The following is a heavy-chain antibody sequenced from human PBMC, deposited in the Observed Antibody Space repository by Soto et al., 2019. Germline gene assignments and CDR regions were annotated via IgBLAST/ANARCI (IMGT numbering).Heavy chain of an antibody. Sequence: VQLVEYGGASVETGGSLILTCAASGFTFSNAWMTWVRQAPGKGLEWVGRIKSRALGETTDDAVPVKGRFTISRDDSERTMSLRLNSLTTEDTAGDYRATSAAVSGGVRDHWGQGNLVTVSS. J-gene: IGHJ4*02. D-gene: IGHD3-16*01. V-gene: IGHV3-15*02. CDR2: IKSRALGETT. CDR1: GFTFSNAW. CDR3: ATSAAVSGGVRDH.